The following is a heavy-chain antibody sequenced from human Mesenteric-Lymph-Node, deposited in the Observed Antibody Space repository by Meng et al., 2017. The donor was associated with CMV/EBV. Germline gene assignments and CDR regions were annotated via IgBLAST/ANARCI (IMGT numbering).Heavy chain of an antibody. J-gene: IGHJ4*02. CDR2: ISGSGGVT. Sequence: GESLKISCAASGFTLRDYYMTWIRQAPGKGLEWVSTISGSGGVTFYADSVKGRFTMSRDNSKNTLYLQMNSLRVEDTAVYYCAKESRHSSGWFFDYWGQGTLVTVSS. CDR3: AKESRHSSGWFFDY. D-gene: IGHD6-19*01. V-gene: IGHV3-23*01. CDR1: GFTLRDYY.